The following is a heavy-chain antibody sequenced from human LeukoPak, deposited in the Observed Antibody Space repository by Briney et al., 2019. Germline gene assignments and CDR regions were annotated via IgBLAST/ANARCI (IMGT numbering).Heavy chain of an antibody. V-gene: IGHV3-74*01. CDR1: GFTFSSYW. J-gene: IGHJ4*02. D-gene: IGHD6-13*01. Sequence: GGSLRLSCAASGFTFSSYWMHWVRQAPGKGLVWVSRISGDGSSTTYVDSVMGRFTISRDNAKNTLYLQLNSVRAEDTAVYYCARGNIAAAGIHYWGQGALVIVSS. CDR3: ARGNIAAAGIHY. CDR2: ISGDGSST.